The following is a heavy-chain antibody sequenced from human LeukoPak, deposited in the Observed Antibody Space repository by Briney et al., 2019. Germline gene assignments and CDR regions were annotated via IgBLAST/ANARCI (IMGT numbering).Heavy chain of an antibody. D-gene: IGHD3-22*01. V-gene: IGHV3-48*02. J-gene: IGHJ3*01. CDR2: ISCSDTAK. CDR1: GFTFSTYG. CDR3: ARYFDRSGFYRDAFDV. Sequence: PGGSLRLSCAASGFTFSTYGMSWVRQAPGKGLEWLSYISCSDTAKYYADSVKGRFTISRDNAENSLHLQMNSLRDEDTAVYYCARYFDRSGFYRDAFDVWGQGTMVTVSS.